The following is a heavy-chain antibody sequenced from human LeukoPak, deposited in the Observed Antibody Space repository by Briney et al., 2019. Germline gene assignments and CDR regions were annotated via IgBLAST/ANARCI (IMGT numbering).Heavy chain of an antibody. J-gene: IGHJ6*02. CDR2: IYYSGST. V-gene: IGHV4-59*08. CDR3: ARAPYDILTGYYPRWYYYYGMDV. CDR1: GGSISSYY. Sequence: SETLSLTCTVSGGSISSYYWSWIRQPPGKGLEWIGYIYYSGSTNYNPSLKSRVTISVDTSKNQFSLKLSSVTAADTAVYYCARAPYDILTGYYPRWYYYYGMDVWGQGTTVTVSS. D-gene: IGHD3-9*01.